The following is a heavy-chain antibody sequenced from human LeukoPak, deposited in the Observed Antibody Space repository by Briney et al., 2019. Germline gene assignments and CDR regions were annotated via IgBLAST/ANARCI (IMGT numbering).Heavy chain of an antibody. D-gene: IGHD1-1*01. CDR2: ISYDGSNK. V-gene: IGHV3-30-3*01. J-gene: IGHJ4*02. CDR3: ARQGQRRNPWYYFDY. Sequence: GGSLRLSCAASGFTFSSYAMHWVRQAPGKGLEWVAVISYDGSNKYYADSVKGRFTISRDNSKNTLYLQMNSLRAEDTAVYYCARQGQRRNPWYYFDYWGQGALVTVSS. CDR1: GFTFSSYA.